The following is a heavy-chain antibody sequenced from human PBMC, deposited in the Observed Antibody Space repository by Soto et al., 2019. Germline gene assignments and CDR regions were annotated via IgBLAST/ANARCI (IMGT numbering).Heavy chain of an antibody. CDR3: ARGRGYPDGIGY. V-gene: IGHV1-8*02. D-gene: IGHD5-12*01. CDR1: GGTFSSYA. J-gene: IGHJ4*02. Sequence: GASVKVSCKASGGTFSSYAINWVRPATGQGLEWMGWMNPNSGSTGSAQKFQGRVAMTRDTSISTAYMELRSLRSDDTAVYYCARGRGYPDGIGYWGQGTLVTVSS. CDR2: MNPNSGST.